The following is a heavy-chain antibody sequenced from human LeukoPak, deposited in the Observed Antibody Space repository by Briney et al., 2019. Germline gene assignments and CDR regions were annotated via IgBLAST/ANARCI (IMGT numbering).Heavy chain of an antibody. CDR3: ARYGLQYNWFDP. CDR2: IIPIFGTA. CDR1: GGTFSSYA. J-gene: IGHJ5*02. D-gene: IGHD4-11*01. Sequence: ASVKVSCKASGGTFSSYAISWVRQAPGQGLEWMGGIIPIFGTANYAQKFQGRVTITADESTSTAYMELSSLRSEDTAVYYCARYGLQYNWFDPWGQGTLVTVSS. V-gene: IGHV1-69*13.